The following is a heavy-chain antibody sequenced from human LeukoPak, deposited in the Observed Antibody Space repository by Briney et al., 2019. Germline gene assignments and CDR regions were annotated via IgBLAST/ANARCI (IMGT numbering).Heavy chain of an antibody. V-gene: IGHV3-53*01. J-gene: IGHJ4*02. CDR1: GFTVSSNY. Sequence: PGGSLRLSCAASGFTVSSNYMSWVRQAPGKGLEWVSVIYSGGSTYYADSVKGRFTNSRDNSKNTLYLQVNSLRAEDTAVYYCARTVRSSSWAEYYFDYWGQGTLVTVSS. D-gene: IGHD6-13*01. CDR2: IYSGGST. CDR3: ARTVRSSSWAEYYFDY.